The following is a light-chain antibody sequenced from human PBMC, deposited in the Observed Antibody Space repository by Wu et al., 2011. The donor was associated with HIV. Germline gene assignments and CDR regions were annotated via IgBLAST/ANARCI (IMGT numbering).Light chain of an antibody. CDR3: QQRNNWPPIT. Sequence: EIVLTQSPGTLSLSPGERATLSCRASQTVTNTYLAWYQQKSGQAPRLLIYDTSNRATGIPPRFSGSGSGTDFTLTISSLEPEDFAVYYCQQRNNWPPITFGQGTRLEIK. CDR2: DTS. V-gene: IGKV3-11*01. J-gene: IGKJ5*01. CDR1: QTVTNTY.